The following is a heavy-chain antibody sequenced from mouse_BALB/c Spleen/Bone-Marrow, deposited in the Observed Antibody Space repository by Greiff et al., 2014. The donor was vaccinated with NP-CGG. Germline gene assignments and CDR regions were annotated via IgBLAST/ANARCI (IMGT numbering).Heavy chain of an antibody. D-gene: IGHD2-13*01. Sequence: DVMLVESGGGLVQPGGSLRLSCATSGFTFTDYYMSWVRQPPGKALEWLGFIRNKANGYTTGYSASVKGRFTISRDNSQSILFLQMNTLRTEDSAIYYCARVYFDDYEARFAYWGQGTLVTVSA. CDR1: GFTFTDYY. V-gene: IGHV7-3*02. J-gene: IGHJ3*01. CDR2: IRNKANGYTT. CDR3: ARVYFDDYEARFAY.